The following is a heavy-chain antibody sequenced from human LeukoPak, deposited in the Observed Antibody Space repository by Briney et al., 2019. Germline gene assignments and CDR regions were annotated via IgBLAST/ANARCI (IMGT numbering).Heavy chain of an antibody. D-gene: IGHD6-13*01. CDR1: GITFSTYA. J-gene: IGHJ4*02. CDR2: IKEDGSEK. V-gene: IGHV3-7*01. CDR3: ASGRQLGY. Sequence: GASLRLSCAASGITFSTYAMSWVRQAPGKGLEWVANIKEDGSEKYYVDSVKGRFTISRDNARNSLYLQMNSLRAEDTAVYYCASGRQLGYWGQGTLVTVSS.